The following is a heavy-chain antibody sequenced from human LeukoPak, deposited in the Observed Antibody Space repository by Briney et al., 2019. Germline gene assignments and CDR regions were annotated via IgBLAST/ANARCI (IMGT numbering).Heavy chain of an antibody. V-gene: IGHV5-51*01. J-gene: IGHJ5*02. CDR1: GYSFTSYW. CDR2: IYPGDSDT. CDR3: ARQTLGYCSGGSCYWFDP. D-gene: IGHD2-15*01. Sequence: GESLKISFKGSGYSFTSYWIGWVRQMPGKGLEWMGIIYPGDSDTRYSPSFQGQVTISADKSISTAYLQWSSLKASDTAMYYCARQTLGYCSGGSCYWFDPWGQGTLVTVSS.